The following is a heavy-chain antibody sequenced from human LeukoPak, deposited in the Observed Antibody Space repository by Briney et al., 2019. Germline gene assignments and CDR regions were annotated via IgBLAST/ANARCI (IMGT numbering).Heavy chain of an antibody. CDR2: SYTSGST. V-gene: IGHV4-4*07. D-gene: IGHD3-10*01. CDR3: ARAHLPIWFGDTDWFYP. Sequence: PSGTLSLTLLVTGGSISCYPWRWIRPPAWKGLEGIGRSYTSGSTNYNPSLKSRVTMSVDTSKNQFTLTLSSVTAADTAVDYWARAHLPIWFGDTDWFYPWGQGTLVTVSS. J-gene: IGHJ5*02. CDR1: GGSISCYP.